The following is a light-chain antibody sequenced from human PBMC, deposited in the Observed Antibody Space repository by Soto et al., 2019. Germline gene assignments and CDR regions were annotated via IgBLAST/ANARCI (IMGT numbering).Light chain of an antibody. Sequence: ESVLTQAPGTLFLSPGERANISCRDSQRINNKYLAWYQQEPGQTPRLLIHGVSIRATGIPDSFSGSVSGTDFILTISRLEPEDFAVYYCHLYSGSPGTFGQGTKV. J-gene: IGKJ1*01. CDR2: GVS. CDR1: QRINNKY. V-gene: IGKV3-20*01. CDR3: HLYSGSPGT.